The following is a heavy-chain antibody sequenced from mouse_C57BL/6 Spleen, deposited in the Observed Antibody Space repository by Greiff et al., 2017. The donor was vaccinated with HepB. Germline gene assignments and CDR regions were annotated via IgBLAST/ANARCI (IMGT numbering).Heavy chain of an antibody. V-gene: IGHV1-85*01. CDR3: ASSAYCSGFPAWFAY. D-gene: IGHD1-1*01. CDR2: IYPRDGST. Sequence: VQLQQSGPELVKPGASVKLSCKASGYTFTSYDINWVKQRPGQGLEWIGWIYPRDGSTNYNEKFKGKATLTVDTSSSTAYMELHSLTSEDSAVYFGASSAYCSGFPAWFAYWGQGTMVTVSA. CDR1: GYTFTSYD. J-gene: IGHJ3*01.